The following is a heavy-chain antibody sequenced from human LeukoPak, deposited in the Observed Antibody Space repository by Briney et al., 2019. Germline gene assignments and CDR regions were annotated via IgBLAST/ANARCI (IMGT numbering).Heavy chain of an antibody. CDR1: GGTFSSYA. D-gene: IGHD2-15*01. V-gene: IGHV1-69*13. J-gene: IGHJ4*02. CDR3: ARDGSGGSCYEY. CDR2: IIPIFGTA. Sequence: ASVKVSCMASGGTFSSYAISWVRQAPGQGLEWMGGIIPIFGTANYAQKFQGRVTITADESTSTAYMELSSLRSEDTAVYYCARDGSGGSCYEYWGQGTLVTVSS.